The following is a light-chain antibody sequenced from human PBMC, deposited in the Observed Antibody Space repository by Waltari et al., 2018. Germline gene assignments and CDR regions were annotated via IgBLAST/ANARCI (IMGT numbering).Light chain of an antibody. CDR1: STYVGGTNY. J-gene: IGLJ2*01. CDR3: CSYAGRYTWI. Sequence: QSALTQPRSVSGSPGQSVTISCTGTSTYVGGTNYVSWYQHHPGKAPKLMIYNVNKWPSGVPHRFSGSKSGNTASLIISGLQAEDEADYYCCSYAGRYTWIFGGGTKLTVL. CDR2: NVN. V-gene: IGLV2-11*01.